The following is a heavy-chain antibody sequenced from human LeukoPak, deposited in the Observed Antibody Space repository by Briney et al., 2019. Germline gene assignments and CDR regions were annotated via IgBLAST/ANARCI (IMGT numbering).Heavy chain of an antibody. Sequence: PSETLSLTCTVSGGCISSYYWSWIRQPPGKGLEWIGYIYYSGSTNYNPSLKSRVTISVDTSKNQFSLKLSSVTAADTAVYYCARWSGDFWSGYLDYWGQGTLVTVSS. D-gene: IGHD3-3*01. CDR3: ARWSGDFWSGYLDY. V-gene: IGHV4-59*01. CDR2: IYYSGST. J-gene: IGHJ4*02. CDR1: GGCISSYY.